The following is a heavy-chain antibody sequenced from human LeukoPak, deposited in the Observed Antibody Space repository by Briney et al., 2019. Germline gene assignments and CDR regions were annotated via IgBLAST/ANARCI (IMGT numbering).Heavy chain of an antibody. V-gene: IGHV4-39*07. J-gene: IGHJ6*03. CDR1: GGSISSSSYY. CDR3: ARGPYCSSTSCYHYYYYYMDV. Sequence: SETLSLTCTVSGGSISSSSYYWGWIRQPPGKGLEWIGSIYYSGSTYYNPSLKSRVTISVDTSKNQFSLKLSSVTAADTAVYYCARGPYCSSTSCYHYYYYYMDVWGKGTTVTISS. CDR2: IYYSGST. D-gene: IGHD2-2*01.